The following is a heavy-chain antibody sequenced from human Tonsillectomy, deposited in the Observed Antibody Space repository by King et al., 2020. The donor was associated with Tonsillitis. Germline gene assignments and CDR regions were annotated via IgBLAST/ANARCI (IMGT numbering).Heavy chain of an antibody. CDR2: IWYDGSNK. V-gene: IGHV3-33*01. J-gene: IGHJ3*02. Sequence: VQLVESGGGVVQPGRSLRLSCAASGFTFSSYGMHWVRQAPGKGLEWVAGIWYDGSNKYYADSVKGRFTISRDNSKNTLYLQMNSLRAEDTAVYYCAREVWRSSSTEGAFDIWGQGTMVTVSS. D-gene: IGHD3-16*01. CDR1: GFTFSSYG. CDR3: AREVWRSSSTEGAFDI.